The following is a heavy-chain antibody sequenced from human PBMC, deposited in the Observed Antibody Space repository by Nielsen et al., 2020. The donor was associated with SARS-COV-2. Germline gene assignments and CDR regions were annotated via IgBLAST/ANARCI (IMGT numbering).Heavy chain of an antibody. Sequence: SETLSLTCTVSGGSIRSYYWNWIRQPPGKGLEWIGYIYYSGSTYYNPSLKSRVTISVDTSKNQFSLKLSSVTAADTAVYYCARALGSLTIFGVVITEHFDYWGQGTLVTVSS. D-gene: IGHD3-3*01. V-gene: IGHV4-59*06. CDR1: GGSIRSYY. CDR3: ARALGSLTIFGVVITEHFDY. J-gene: IGHJ4*02. CDR2: IYYSGST.